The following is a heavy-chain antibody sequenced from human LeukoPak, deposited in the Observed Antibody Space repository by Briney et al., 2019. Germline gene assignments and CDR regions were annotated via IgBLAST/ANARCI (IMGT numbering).Heavy chain of an antibody. CDR3: ARVGLLWFGESNYYYYGTDV. CDR2: INPNSGGT. J-gene: IGHJ6*02. CDR1: GYTFTGYY. D-gene: IGHD3-10*01. V-gene: IGHV1-2*02. Sequence: GASVKVSCKASGYTFTGYYMHWVRQAPGQGLERMGWINPNSGGTNYAQKFQGRVTMTRDTSISTAYMELSRLRSDDTVVYYCARVGLLWFGESNYYYYGTDVWGQGTTVTVSS.